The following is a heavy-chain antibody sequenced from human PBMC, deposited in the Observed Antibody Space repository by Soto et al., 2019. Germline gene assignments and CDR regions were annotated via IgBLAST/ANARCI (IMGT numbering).Heavy chain of an antibody. CDR2: ISGGGDTT. V-gene: IGHV3-23*01. D-gene: IGHD6-6*01. CDR3: AKRSSSSTTFHY. J-gene: IGHJ4*02. Sequence: EVQLLESGGGLVQPGGSLRLSCAASGFTFSSYAMSWVRQAPGKGLEWVSTISGGGDTTYYADSVKGRFTISRDNSKNTLYLQMNSLRAEDTAVYYCAKRSSSSTTFHYWGQGPLVTVSS. CDR1: GFTFSSYA.